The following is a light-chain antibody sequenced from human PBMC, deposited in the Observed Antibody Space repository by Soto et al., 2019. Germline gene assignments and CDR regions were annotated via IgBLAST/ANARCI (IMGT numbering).Light chain of an antibody. CDR2: DAS. Sequence: DIQMTQSPSTLSASLGDTFAITCVASQSISRWLAWYQQKPGKAPKILISDASILESGVPSRFSGSGSGTDFTLTISSLEPEDFAVYYCHQRKSWPRTFGQGTKVDI. V-gene: IGKV1-5*01. J-gene: IGKJ1*01. CDR1: QSISRW. CDR3: HQRKSWPRT.